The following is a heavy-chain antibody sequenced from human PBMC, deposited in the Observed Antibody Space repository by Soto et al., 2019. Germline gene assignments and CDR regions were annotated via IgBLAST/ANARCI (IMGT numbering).Heavy chain of an antibody. CDR2: IWYDGSNK. V-gene: IGHV3-33*01. J-gene: IGHJ4*02. CDR1: GFTFSSYG. D-gene: IGHD3-16*01. CDR3: VRDSLGRKGRGGKYDY. Sequence: QVQLVESGGGVVQPGRSLRLSCAASGFTFSSYGKHWVRQAPGKGLEWVAVIWYDGSNKYYADSVKGRFTISRDNSKNTLYLQMNSLRAEDTAVYYCVRDSLGRKGRGGKYDYWGQGTLVTVSS.